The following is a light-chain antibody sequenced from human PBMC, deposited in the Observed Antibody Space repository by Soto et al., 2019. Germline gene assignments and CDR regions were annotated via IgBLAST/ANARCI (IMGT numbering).Light chain of an antibody. V-gene: IGLV2-14*03. J-gene: IGLJ3*02. Sequence: QSVLTQPASVSGSPGQSITISCIGTSSDIGSHNYVSWYQHHPGKAPKNLIFDVSNRPSGVSDRFSGSKSANTASLTISGLQADDEAEYYCSSYTSSRTWVFGGGTQLTVL. CDR3: SSYTSSRTWV. CDR1: SSDIGSHNY. CDR2: DVS.